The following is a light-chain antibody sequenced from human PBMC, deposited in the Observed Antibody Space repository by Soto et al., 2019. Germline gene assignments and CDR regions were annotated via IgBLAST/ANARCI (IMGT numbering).Light chain of an antibody. CDR3: QHYNDYSRM. J-gene: IGKJ1*01. V-gene: IGKV1-5*03. CDR1: QSVDSW. CDR2: KAS. Sequence: DIQKTQSPSTLSASIRDRVTITCRTSQSVDSWLAWYQQKPGKAPKLLIYKASSLQTGVPSRFSGSGSGTEFTLTISSLQPDDFATYYCQHYNDYSRMFGQGTKVEIK.